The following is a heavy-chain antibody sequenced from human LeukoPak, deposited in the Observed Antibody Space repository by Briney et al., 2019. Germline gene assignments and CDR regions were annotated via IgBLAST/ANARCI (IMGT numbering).Heavy chain of an antibody. J-gene: IGHJ4*01. D-gene: IGHD4-17*01. Sequence: GGSLRLSCAASGFTFSSYALTWVRQAPGKGLEWVSSITDSGDSTYYADSVRGRFTISRDNPKNTLYLQMNSLRADDTAVYFCAKATTTVTTASDYWGHGTLVTVSS. V-gene: IGHV3-23*01. CDR1: GFTFSSYA. CDR2: ITDSGDST. CDR3: AKATTTVTTASDY.